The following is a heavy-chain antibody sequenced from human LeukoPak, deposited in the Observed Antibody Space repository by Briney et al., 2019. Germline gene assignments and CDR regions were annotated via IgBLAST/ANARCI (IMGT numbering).Heavy chain of an antibody. Sequence: ASVKVSCKASGYTFTSYYMHWARQAPGQGLEWMGIINPSGGSTSYAQKFQGRVTMTRNTSISTAYMELSSLRSEDTAVYYCARGPVRGVWGDWFDPWGQGTLVTVSS. V-gene: IGHV1-46*01. CDR3: ARGPVRGVWGDWFDP. D-gene: IGHD3-10*01. J-gene: IGHJ5*02. CDR2: INPSGGST. CDR1: GYTFTSYY.